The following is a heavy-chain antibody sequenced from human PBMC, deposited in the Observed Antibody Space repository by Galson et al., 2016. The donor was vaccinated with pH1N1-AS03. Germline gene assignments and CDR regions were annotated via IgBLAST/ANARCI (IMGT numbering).Heavy chain of an antibody. CDR3: ANPRASGTTMVTRLDS. CDR1: GFTFSTYA. D-gene: IGHD5-18*01. Sequence: SLRLSCAASGFTFSTYAMSWVRQAPGKGLEWVSSISGADLSTYYADSVKGRFTVSRDNSKNTLYLQMNGLRAEDTAIYDCANPRASGTTMVTRLDSWGQGILVTASS. V-gene: IGHV3-23*01. CDR2: ISGADLST. J-gene: IGHJ4*02.